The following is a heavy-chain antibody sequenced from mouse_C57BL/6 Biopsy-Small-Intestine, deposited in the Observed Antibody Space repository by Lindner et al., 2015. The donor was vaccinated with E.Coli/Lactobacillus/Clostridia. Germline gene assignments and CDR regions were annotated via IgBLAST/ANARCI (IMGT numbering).Heavy chain of an antibody. CDR1: GYTFTGYW. V-gene: IGHV1-9*01. CDR3: ARNDDYFDY. CDR2: ILPGGSST. D-gene: IGHD2-3*01. J-gene: IGHJ2*01. Sequence: VQLQESGAELMKPGASVKLSCKATGYTFTGYWIEWIKQRPGHGLEWIGEILPGGSSTNYNEKFKGKATFAADTSSNTAYMQLNSLTAEDSAIYYCARNDDYFDYWGQGTTLTVSS.